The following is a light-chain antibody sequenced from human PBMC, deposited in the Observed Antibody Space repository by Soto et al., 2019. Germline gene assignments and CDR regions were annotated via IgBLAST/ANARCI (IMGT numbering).Light chain of an antibody. CDR1: SSNIGNNA. Sequence: QSVLTQPPSVSEAPRQRVTISCSGSSSNIGNNAVNWYQQLPGKAPKLLIYYDDLLPSGVSDRFSGSKSGTSASLAISGLQSEDEAYYYCAAWDDSLNVVVFGGGTKVTVL. CDR3: AAWDDSLNVVV. CDR2: YDD. J-gene: IGLJ2*01. V-gene: IGLV1-36*01.